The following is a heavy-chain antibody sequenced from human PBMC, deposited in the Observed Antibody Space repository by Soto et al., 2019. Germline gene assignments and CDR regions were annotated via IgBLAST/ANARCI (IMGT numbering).Heavy chain of an antibody. CDR1: GGSISSGGYY. CDR2: IYYSGST. Sequence: PSETLSLTCTVSGGSISSGGYYWSWIRQHPGKGLEWIGYIYYSGSTYYNPSLKSRVTISVDTSNNQCSLKLKSVTAADTAVYFCAGMPYTSGLRFDPWGPGTLVTVSS. CDR3: AGMPYTSGLRFDP. D-gene: IGHD6-19*01. J-gene: IGHJ5*02. V-gene: IGHV4-31*03.